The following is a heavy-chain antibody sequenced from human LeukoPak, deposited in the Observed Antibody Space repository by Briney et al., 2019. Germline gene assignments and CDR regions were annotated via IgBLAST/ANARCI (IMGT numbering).Heavy chain of an antibody. CDR3: ARDHNVADV. CDR1: GFTFSHYW. Sequence: PGGSLRLSCVASGFTFSHYWMTWYHQAPGKGLEWVANLNQDGSVQLYGDSVRGRFTISRDNAKNSVYIQMNSLRVEDTAMYYCARDHNVADVWGQGTMVTVSS. J-gene: IGHJ3*01. CDR2: LNQDGSVQ. V-gene: IGHV3-7*01. D-gene: IGHD2-8*01.